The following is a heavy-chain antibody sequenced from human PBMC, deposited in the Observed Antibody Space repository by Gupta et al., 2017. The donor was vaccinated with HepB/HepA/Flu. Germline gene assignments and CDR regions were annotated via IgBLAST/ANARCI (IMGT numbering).Heavy chain of an antibody. Sequence: QLQLQESGPGLVTPSETLSLTFTVSGGPITTSNSSWGWIRKPPGKGLEWIGVIYKSGYTKYNPSLKSRVAISRDTSKNQFSLTVTSVTAADTAVYFCARGVPSDMNNWFDPWGQGTLVTVSP. V-gene: IGHV4-39*01. D-gene: IGHD2-2*01. J-gene: IGHJ5*02. CDR2: IYKSGYT. CDR3: ARGVPSDMNNWFDP. CDR1: GGPITTSNSS.